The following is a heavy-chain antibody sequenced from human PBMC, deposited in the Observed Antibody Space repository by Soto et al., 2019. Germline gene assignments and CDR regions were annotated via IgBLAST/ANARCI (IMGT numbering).Heavy chain of an antibody. J-gene: IGHJ4*02. CDR2: FSYRGST. CDR3: ARVYPYYFDY. V-gene: IGHV4-59*12. CDR1: GDSISNYY. Sequence: SETLSLTCTVSGDSISNYYWSWIRQPPGKGLEWIGYFSYRGSTNYNPSLKSRVTISVDTSKNQFSLKLSSVTAADTAVYYCARVYPYYFDYWGQGTLVTVSS. D-gene: IGHD2-2*02.